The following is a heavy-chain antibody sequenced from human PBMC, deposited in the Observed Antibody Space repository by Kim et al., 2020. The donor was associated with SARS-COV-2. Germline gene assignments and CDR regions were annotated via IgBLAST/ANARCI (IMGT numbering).Heavy chain of an antibody. CDR3: ARPTYYYDSSGYSNAFDI. J-gene: IGHJ3*02. V-gene: IGHV4-39*01. CDR2: IYYSGST. CDR1: GGSISSSSYY. D-gene: IGHD3-22*01. Sequence: SETLSLTCTVSGGSISSSSYYWGWIRQPPGKGLEWIGSIYYSGSTYYNPSLKSRVTISVDTSKNQFSLKLSSVTAADTAVYYCARPTYYYDSSGYSNAFDIWGQGTMVTVSS.